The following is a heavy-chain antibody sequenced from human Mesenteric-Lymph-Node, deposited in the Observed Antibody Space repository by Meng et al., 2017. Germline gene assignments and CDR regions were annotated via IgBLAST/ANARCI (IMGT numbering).Heavy chain of an antibody. CDR3: ARKGYCSSTSCPVLYSYYGMDV. Sequence: ASVKVSCKASGYTFTGYYMHWVRQAPGQGLEWMGWINPNSGGTNYAQKFQGRVTMTRDTSISTAYMELSRLRSDDTAVYYCARKGYCSSTSCPVLYSYYGMDVWGQGTTVTVSS. CDR2: INPNSGGT. V-gene: IGHV1-2*02. J-gene: IGHJ6*02. D-gene: IGHD2-2*01. CDR1: GYTFTGYY.